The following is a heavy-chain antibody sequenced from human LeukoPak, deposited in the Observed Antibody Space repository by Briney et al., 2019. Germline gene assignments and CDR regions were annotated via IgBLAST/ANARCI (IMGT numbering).Heavy chain of an antibody. CDR2: IKQDGREK. CDR1: GFTFSNYW. D-gene: IGHD6-13*01. Sequence: QAGGSLRLSCAGSGFTFSNYWMSWVRQAPGKGPEWVANIKQDGREKHYVDSVKGRFTISRDNAKSSLYLQMNSLRVEDTAVYYCTRDEAAATNWGQGTLVTVSS. J-gene: IGHJ4*01. V-gene: IGHV3-7*01. CDR3: TRDEAAATN.